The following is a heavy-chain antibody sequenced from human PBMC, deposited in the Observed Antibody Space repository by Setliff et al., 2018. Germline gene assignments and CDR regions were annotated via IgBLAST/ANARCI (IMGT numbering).Heavy chain of an antibody. CDR3: ARGGGYYFGYYYYGMDV. CDR1: GGSISSYY. V-gene: IGHV4-59*01. CDR2: IYYSGST. Sequence: SETLSLTCTVSGGSISSYYWSWIRQPPGKGLEWIGYIYYSGSTNYNPSLKSRVTISVDTSKNQFSLKLISVTAADTAVYYCARGGGYYFGYYYYGMDVWGQGTTVTVSS. D-gene: IGHD3-22*01. J-gene: IGHJ6*02.